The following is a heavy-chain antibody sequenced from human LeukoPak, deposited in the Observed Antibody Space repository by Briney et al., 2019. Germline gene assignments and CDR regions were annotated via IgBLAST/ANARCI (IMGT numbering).Heavy chain of an antibody. J-gene: IGHJ4*02. CDR2: ISSSSSYI. D-gene: IGHD3-16*02. CDR3: ARDHYDYVWGSYRSEGFDY. Sequence: GGSLRLSRVASGFTFSSYSMNWVRQAPGKGLEWVSSISSSSSYIYYADSVKGRFTISRDNAKNSLYLQMNSLRAEDTAVYYCARDHYDYVWGSYRSEGFDYWGQGTLVTVSS. CDR1: GFTFSSYS. V-gene: IGHV3-21*01.